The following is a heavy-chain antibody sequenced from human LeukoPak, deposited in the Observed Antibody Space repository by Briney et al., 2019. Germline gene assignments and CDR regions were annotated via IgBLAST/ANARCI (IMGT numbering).Heavy chain of an antibody. J-gene: IGHJ4*02. D-gene: IGHD3-22*01. CDR1: GGSISSGDYY. V-gene: IGHV4-30-4*08. Sequence: SETLSLTCTVSGGSISSGDYYWSWIRRPPGKGLEWIGYIYYSGSTYYNPSLKSRVTISVDTSKNQFSLKLSSVTAADTAVYYCARGSYYDSPYYFDYWGQGTLVTVSS. CDR2: IYYSGST. CDR3: ARGSYYDSPYYFDY.